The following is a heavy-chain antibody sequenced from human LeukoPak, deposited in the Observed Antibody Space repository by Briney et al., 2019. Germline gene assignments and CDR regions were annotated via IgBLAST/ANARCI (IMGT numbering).Heavy chain of an antibody. V-gene: IGHV3-53*01. CDR3: ARGIGTSWSLDQ. Sequence: PGGSLGLSCAASGSYMTWVRQAPGKWLEWVSLIYPDGRTYYTDSVKGRFTISRDNSKNTLYLQMNSLRAKDTAVYYCARGIGTSWSLDQWGQGTLVTVSS. J-gene: IGHJ4*02. CDR2: IYPDGRT. CDR1: GSY. D-gene: IGHD6-13*01.